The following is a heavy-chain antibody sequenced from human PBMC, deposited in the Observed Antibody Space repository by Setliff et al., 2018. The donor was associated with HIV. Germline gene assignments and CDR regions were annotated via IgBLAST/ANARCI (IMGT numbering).Heavy chain of an antibody. CDR3: ARGGSSGWERGLGYYYYYYMDV. V-gene: IGHV4-59*01. Sequence: SETLSLTCTVSGGSISSYYWSWIRQPPGKGLEWIGYIYYSGSTNYNPSLKSRVTISVDTSKNQFSLKLSSVTAADTTVYYCARGGSSGWERGLGYYYYYYMDVWGKGTTVTVSS. CDR1: GGSISSYY. J-gene: IGHJ6*03. D-gene: IGHD6-19*01. CDR2: IYYSGST.